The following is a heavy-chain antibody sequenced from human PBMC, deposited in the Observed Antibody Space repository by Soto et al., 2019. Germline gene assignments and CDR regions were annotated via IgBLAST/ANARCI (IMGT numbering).Heavy chain of an antibody. CDR1: GYSFTSYW. D-gene: IGHD6-13*01. V-gene: IGHV5-51*01. CDR3: ARTSAAGKYYCGMDV. CDR2: IYPGDSDT. Sequence: GESLKISCKGSGYSFTSYWIGWVRQMPGKGLEWMGIIYPGDSDTRYSPSFQGQVTISADKSISTAYLQWSSLKASDTAMYYCARTSAAGKYYCGMDVWGQGTRVTVSS. J-gene: IGHJ6*02.